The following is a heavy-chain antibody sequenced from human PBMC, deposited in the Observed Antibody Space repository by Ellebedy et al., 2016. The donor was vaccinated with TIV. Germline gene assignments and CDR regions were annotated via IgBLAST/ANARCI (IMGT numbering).Heavy chain of an antibody. D-gene: IGHD5-12*01. CDR3: ARAVGYSVDY. Sequence: GSLRLXCTVSGGSISRYYWSWIRQLPGKGLEWLGLIYYSGSTNYNPTLKSRVTISVDTSKNQFSLKLSSVTAADTAVYYGARAVGYSVDYWGQGTLVTVSS. CDR2: IYYSGST. CDR1: GGSISRYY. V-gene: IGHV4-59*01. J-gene: IGHJ4*02.